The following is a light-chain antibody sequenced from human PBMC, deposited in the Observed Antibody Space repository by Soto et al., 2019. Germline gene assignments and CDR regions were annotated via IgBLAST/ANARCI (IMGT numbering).Light chain of an antibody. CDR2: GAS. CDR1: QSVSSN. V-gene: IGKV3-15*01. J-gene: IGKJ2*01. Sequence: EIVMTQSPATLSVSPGERATLSCRASQSVSSNLAWYQQQPGQAPRLLIYGASTRATGIPARCSGSGSGTEFTLTISSLQSEDVAVYYCQQYNNWPYTFGQGTKLEIK. CDR3: QQYNNWPYT.